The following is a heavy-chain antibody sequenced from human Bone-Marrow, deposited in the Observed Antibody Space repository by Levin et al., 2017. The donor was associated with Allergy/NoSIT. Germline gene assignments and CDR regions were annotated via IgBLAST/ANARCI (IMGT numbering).Heavy chain of an antibody. CDR3: AKAYCGGDCYSQYFDY. CDR2: ISWNSGSI. D-gene: IGHD2-21*02. Sequence: RPGGSLRLSCAASGFTFDDYAMHWVRQAPGKGLEWVSGISWNSGSIGYADSVKGRFTISRDNAKNSLYLQMNSLRAEDTALYYCAKAYCGGDCYSQYFDYWGQGTLVTVSS. V-gene: IGHV3-9*01. CDR1: GFTFDDYA. J-gene: IGHJ4*02.